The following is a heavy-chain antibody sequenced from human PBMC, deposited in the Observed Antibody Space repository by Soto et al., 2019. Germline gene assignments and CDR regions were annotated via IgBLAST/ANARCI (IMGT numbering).Heavy chain of an antibody. CDR3: ARGGNLWFGEPFDY. D-gene: IGHD3-10*01. V-gene: IGHV3-30-3*01. J-gene: IGHJ4*02. CDR1: GFTFSSYA. CDR2: ISYDGSNK. Sequence: QVQLVESGGGVVQPGRSLRLSCAASGFTFSSYAMHWVRQAPGKVLEWVAVISYDGSNKYYADSVKGRFTISRDNSKNALYLQMSSLRAEDTALYYCARGGNLWFGEPFDYWGQGTLVTVSS.